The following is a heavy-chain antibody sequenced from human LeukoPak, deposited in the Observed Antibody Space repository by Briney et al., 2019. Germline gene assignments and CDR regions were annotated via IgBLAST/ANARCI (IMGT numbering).Heavy chain of an antibody. CDR3: ARDCSITSCYYYYMDV. CDR2: ISAYNGNT. V-gene: IGHV1-18*01. J-gene: IGHJ6*03. D-gene: IGHD2-2*01. CDR1: GYTFTSYG. Sequence: ASVKVSCKASGYTFTSYGISWVRQAPGQGLEWMGWISAYNGNTNYAQKLQGRVTMTTDTATSTAYMELRSLRSDDTAVYYCARDCSITSCYYYYMDVWGKGTTVTISS.